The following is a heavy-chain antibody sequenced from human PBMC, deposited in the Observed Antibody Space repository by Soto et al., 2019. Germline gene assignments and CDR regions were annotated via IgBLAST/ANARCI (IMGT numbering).Heavy chain of an antibody. J-gene: IGHJ6*03. Sequence: ASVKVSCKASGYTFTGYYMHWVRQAPGQGLEWMGWINPNSGGTNYAQKFQGWVTMTRDTSISTAYMELSRLRSDDTAVYYCARGYDILTGYYNPPGGYYYYMEGWGKGTTVTVSS. CDR2: INPNSGGT. CDR1: GYTFTGYY. CDR3: ARGYDILTGYYNPPGGYYYYMEG. V-gene: IGHV1-2*04. D-gene: IGHD3-9*01.